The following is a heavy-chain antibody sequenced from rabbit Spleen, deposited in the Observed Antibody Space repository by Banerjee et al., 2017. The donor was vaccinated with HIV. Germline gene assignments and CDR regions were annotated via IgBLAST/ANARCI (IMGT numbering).Heavy chain of an antibody. CDR2: IYSGSSGDT. D-gene: IGHD4-1*01. CDR3: ARETSSGWGVVSYYFTL. Sequence: QSLEESGGDLFQPGASLTLTCKASGFSLTNNYVMCWVRQAPGKGLELIACIYSGSSGDTYYASWAKGRFTISKTSSTTVTLQMTSLTAADTATYFCARETSSGWGVVSYYFTLWGPGTLVSVS. CDR1: GFSLTNNYV. J-gene: IGHJ4*01. V-gene: IGHV1S40*01.